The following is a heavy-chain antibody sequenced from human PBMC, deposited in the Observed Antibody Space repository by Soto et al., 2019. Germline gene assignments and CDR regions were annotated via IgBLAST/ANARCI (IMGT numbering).Heavy chain of an antibody. D-gene: IGHD3-22*01. CDR3: ARRPMIVVGDAFDI. V-gene: IGHV5-51*01. CDR2: IYPGDFVT. CDR1: RYSFTSYW. Sequence: PGESLKISCKGSRYSFTSYWIGWVRQMPGKGLEWMGIIYPGDFVTIYSPSFQGQVTISAVKSISTAYLQWSSLKASDTAMYYCARRPMIVVGDAFDIWGQGTMVTVSS. J-gene: IGHJ3*02.